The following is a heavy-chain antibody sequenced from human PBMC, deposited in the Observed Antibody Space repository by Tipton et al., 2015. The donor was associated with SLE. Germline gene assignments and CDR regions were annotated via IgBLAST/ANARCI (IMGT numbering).Heavy chain of an antibody. Sequence: SLRLSCAASGFTFSSYSMNWVRQAPGKGLEWVSSISSSSSYIYYADSVKGRFTISRDNAKNSLYLQMNSLRAEDTAVYYCARDHEEAGSGWYNYYYYGMDVWGQGTTVTVSS. V-gene: IGHV3-21*03. J-gene: IGHJ6*02. CDR2: ISSSSSYI. CDR1: GFTFSSYS. CDR3: ARDHEEAGSGWYNYYYYGMDV. D-gene: IGHD6-19*01.